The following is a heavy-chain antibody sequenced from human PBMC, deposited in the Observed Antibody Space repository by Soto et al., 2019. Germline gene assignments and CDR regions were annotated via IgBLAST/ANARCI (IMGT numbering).Heavy chain of an antibody. D-gene: IGHD3-3*01. CDR2: ISAYNGNT. J-gene: IGHJ5*02. CDR1: GYTFTSYG. V-gene: IGHV1-18*01. CDR3: ARAARLRFLEWLLNCFDP. Sequence: GASVKVSCKASGYTFTSYGISWVRQAPGQGLEWMGWISAYNGNTNYAQKLQGRVTMTTDTSTSTAYMELRSLRSDDTAVYYCARAARLRFLEWLLNCFDPPGQATLVTVSS.